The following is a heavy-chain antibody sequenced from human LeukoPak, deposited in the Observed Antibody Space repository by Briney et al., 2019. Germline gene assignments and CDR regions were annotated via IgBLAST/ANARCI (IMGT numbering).Heavy chain of an antibody. Sequence: GASLRLSSAASGFTFSSYAMSWVRQAPGKGXXXXXAISGSGGSTYYADSVKGRFTISRDNSKNTLYLQMNSLRAEDTAVYYCAKVVAARLDAFDIWGQGTMVTVSS. CDR1: GFTFSSYA. V-gene: IGHV3-23*01. CDR2: ISGSGGST. CDR3: AKVVAARLDAFDI. J-gene: IGHJ3*02. D-gene: IGHD2-15*01.